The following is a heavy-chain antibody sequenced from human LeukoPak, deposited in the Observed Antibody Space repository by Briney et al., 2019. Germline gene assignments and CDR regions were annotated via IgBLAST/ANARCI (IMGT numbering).Heavy chain of an antibody. CDR1: GFTFSSYS. CDR2: ISSSSSTI. V-gene: IGHV3-48*01. J-gene: IGHJ3*02. D-gene: IGHD4-17*01. Sequence: GGSLRLSCAASGFTFSSYSMNWVRQAPGKGLEWVSYISSSSSTIYYADSVKGRFTISRDNAKNSLYLQMNSLRAEDTAVYYCARDPHGDYGIDAFDIWGQGTMVTVSS. CDR3: ARDPHGDYGIDAFDI.